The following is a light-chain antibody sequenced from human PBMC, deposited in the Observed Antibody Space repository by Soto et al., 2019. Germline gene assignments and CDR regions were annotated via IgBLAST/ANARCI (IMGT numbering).Light chain of an antibody. Sequence: QSVLTQPPSVSAAPGQKVTISCSGSSSNIGNNYVSWYQQLPGTAPKLLIYDNNKRPSGIPDRFSGSKSGTSATLGITGLRTGDEADYYCGTWDSSLSVYVVFGGGTKLTVL. CDR3: GTWDSSLSVYVV. CDR1: SSNIGNNY. CDR2: DNN. V-gene: IGLV1-51*01. J-gene: IGLJ2*01.